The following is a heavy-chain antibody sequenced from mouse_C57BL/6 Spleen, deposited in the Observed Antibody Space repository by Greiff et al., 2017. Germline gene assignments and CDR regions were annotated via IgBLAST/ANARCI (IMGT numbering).Heavy chain of an antibody. J-gene: IGHJ1*03. Sequence: QVQLQQSGPELVKPGASVKLSCKASGYTFTSYAINWVKQRPGQGLEWIGRIYPRDGSTKYTEKFKGKATLTADPASSAAYMELHSLTSEDTAVYFCARYYGSSYFDVWGTGTTVTVSS. D-gene: IGHD1-1*01. CDR2: IYPRDGST. CDR1: GYTFTSYA. CDR3: ARYYGSSYFDV. V-gene: IGHV1-85*01.